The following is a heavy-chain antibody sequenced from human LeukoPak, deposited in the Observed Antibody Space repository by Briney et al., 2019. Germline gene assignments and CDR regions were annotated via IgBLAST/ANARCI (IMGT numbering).Heavy chain of an antibody. Sequence: GASLSLSCAASGFTISNARTGWVRQDPGKGLEWVGLIKSKIDGGTTDFAAPVKGRFSISTDDSKNTLYLQMNSLKSEDTAVYYCTRGYGHSDFDYWGQGTLVTVSS. CDR3: TRGYGHSDFDY. CDR1: GFTISNAR. D-gene: IGHD3-3*02. V-gene: IGHV3-15*01. J-gene: IGHJ4*02. CDR2: IKSKIDGGTT.